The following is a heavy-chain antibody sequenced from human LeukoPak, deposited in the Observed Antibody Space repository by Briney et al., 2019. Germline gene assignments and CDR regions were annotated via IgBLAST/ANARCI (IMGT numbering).Heavy chain of an antibody. CDR3: ASSTAMVFDY. CDR1: GYTFANYA. J-gene: IGHJ4*02. CDR2: ITAANGNT. D-gene: IGHD5-18*01. Sequence: ASVKISCKTSGYTFANYALHWVRQAPGQRPEWMGWITAANGNTKYSQNFQGRVAITRDTSASTAYMELSSLRSEDTAVYYCASSTAMVFDYWGQGTLVTVSS. V-gene: IGHV1-3*01.